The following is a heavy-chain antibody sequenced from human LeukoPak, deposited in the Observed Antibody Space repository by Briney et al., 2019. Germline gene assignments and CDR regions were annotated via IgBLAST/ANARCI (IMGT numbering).Heavy chain of an antibody. CDR3: AREPADSVGATGRFLP. V-gene: IGHV1-69*01. J-gene: IGHJ5*02. CDR2: IIPIFGTA. Sequence: SVKVSCKASGGTFSSYAISWVRQAPGQGLEWMGGIIPIFGTANYAQKFQGRVTITADESTSTAYMELSSLRSEDTAVYYCAREPADSVGATGRFLPWGQGTLVTVSS. CDR1: GGTFSSYA. D-gene: IGHD1-26*01.